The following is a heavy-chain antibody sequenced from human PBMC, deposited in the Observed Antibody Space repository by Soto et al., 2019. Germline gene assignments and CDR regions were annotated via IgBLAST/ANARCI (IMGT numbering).Heavy chain of an antibody. CDR2: INAGNGNT. CDR1: GYTFTSYA. CDR3: AREGGSYSGFYGMDV. J-gene: IGHJ6*02. V-gene: IGHV1-3*01. Sequence: AASVKVSCKASGYTFTSYAMHWVRQAPGQRLEWMGWINAGNGNTKYSQKFQGRVTITRDTSASTAYMELSSLRSEDTDVYYCAREGGSYSGFYGMDVWGQGTTVTVSS. D-gene: IGHD1-26*01.